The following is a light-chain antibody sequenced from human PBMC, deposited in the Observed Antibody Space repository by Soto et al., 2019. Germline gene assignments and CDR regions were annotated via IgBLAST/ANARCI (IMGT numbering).Light chain of an antibody. Sequence: EIVLTQSPGTLSLSPGERATLSCRASQSVSSSYLAWYQQKPGQAPRLLIYGASSRATGIPDRFSGSGSGTDFTLTISRLEPEDFAVYYCQQYGSSPMYTFGQGNKLEI. CDR1: QSVSSSY. V-gene: IGKV3-20*01. CDR2: GAS. CDR3: QQYGSSPMYT. J-gene: IGKJ2*01.